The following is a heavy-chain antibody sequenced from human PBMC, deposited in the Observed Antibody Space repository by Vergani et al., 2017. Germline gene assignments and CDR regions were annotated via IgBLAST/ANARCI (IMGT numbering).Heavy chain of an antibody. CDR1: GFTFSSYG. CDR3: AKGAYYDSSGYYPWAFAV. D-gene: IGHD3-22*01. J-gene: IGHJ3*01. Sequence: QVQLVESGGGVVQPGRSLRLSCAASGFTFSSYGMHWVRQAPGKGLEWVAVISYDGSNKYYADSVKGRFTISRDNSKNTLYLQMNSLRAEDTAVYYCAKGAYYDSSGYYPWAFAVGSEGRIVTVYS. V-gene: IGHV3-30*18. CDR2: ISYDGSNK.